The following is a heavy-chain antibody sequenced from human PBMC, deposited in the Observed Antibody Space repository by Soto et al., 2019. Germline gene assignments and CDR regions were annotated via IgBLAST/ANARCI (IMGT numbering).Heavy chain of an antibody. CDR2: INHSGST. V-gene: IGHV4-34*01. J-gene: IGHJ4*02. CDR3: ARGRRFGEKALDY. CDR1: GGSFRGYY. D-gene: IGHD3-10*01. Sequence: QVQLQQWGAGLLKPSETLSLTCAVYGGSFRGYYWSWIRQPPGKGLEWIGEINHSGSTNYNPSLKSRVTISVDTSKNQFSLKLSSVTAADTAVYYCARGRRFGEKALDYWVQGTLVTVSS.